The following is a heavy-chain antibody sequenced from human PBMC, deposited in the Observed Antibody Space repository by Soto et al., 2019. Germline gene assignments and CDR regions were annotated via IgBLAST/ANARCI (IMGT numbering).Heavy chain of an antibody. CDR2: INAYNGNT. V-gene: IGHV1-18*01. J-gene: IGHJ6*02. CDR3: AMVDVYVTPSPQDV. Sequence: GASVKVSCKASGGTFSSYTISWVRQALGQGLEWMGWINAYNGNTNYAQNLQGRLTLTTDTSTTTAYMELRSLRSNDTAIYYCAMVDVYVTPSPQDVWGQGTTVTVSS. D-gene: IGHD3-16*01. CDR1: GGTFSSYT.